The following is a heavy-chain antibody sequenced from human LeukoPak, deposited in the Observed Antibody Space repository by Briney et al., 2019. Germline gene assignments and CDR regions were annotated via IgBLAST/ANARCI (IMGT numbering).Heavy chain of an antibody. V-gene: IGHV4-59*08. CDR2: IYYSGST. CDR1: GGSISSYY. CDR3: ASCSGGSCYSDAFDI. D-gene: IGHD2-15*01. Sequence: SETLSLTCTVSGGSISSYYWSWIRQPPGKGLEWIGYIYYSGSTNYNPSLKSRVTISVDTSENQFSLKLSSVTAADTAVYYCASCSGGSCYSDAFDIWGQGTMVTVSS. J-gene: IGHJ3*02.